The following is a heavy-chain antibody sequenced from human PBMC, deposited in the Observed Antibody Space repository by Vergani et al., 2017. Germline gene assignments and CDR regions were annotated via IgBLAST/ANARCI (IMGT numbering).Heavy chain of an antibody. CDR3: ARDPLYSTTWPFLLLDMDV. CDR1: GGSISSGSYY. CDR2: FYTGGGT. Sequence: QVQLQESGPGLVRPSQTLSLTCTVSGGSISSGSYYWSWFRQPAGKGLEWIGRFYTGGGTNYNASLKSRVTISVDTSKNQFSLQLSSVTASDTAVYYCARDPLYSTTWPFLLLDMDVWGQGTTVTVSS. J-gene: IGHJ6*02. V-gene: IGHV4-61*02. D-gene: IGHD6-13*01.